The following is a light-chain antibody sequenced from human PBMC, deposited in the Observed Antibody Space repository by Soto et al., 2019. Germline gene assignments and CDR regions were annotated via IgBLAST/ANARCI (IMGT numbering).Light chain of an antibody. CDR1: QSVSSY. Sequence: EIVLTQSPATLSLSPGERATLSCRASQSVSSYLAWYQQKPGQAPRLLIYDASNRATGIPARFSGSGSGTDFTLTISSLEPEDFAVYYCQQRSTLPRTFGPGTKLEIK. CDR3: QQRSTLPRT. CDR2: DAS. V-gene: IGKV3-11*01. J-gene: IGKJ2*01.